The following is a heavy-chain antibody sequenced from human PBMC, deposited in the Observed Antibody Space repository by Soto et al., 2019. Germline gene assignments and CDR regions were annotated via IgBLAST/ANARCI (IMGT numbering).Heavy chain of an antibody. CDR2: ISGSGGST. CDR1: GFTFTSYA. J-gene: IGHJ4*02. V-gene: IGHV3-23*01. D-gene: IGHD3-3*01. CDR3: AKDFDFWGCYPDF. Sequence: GCLCLTGAAAGFTFTSYAVDLVCQAPGKGLEWVSAISGSGGSTYYADSVQGRFTISRDNSKNTLYLQMNSLRAEDTAVYYWAKDFDFWGCYPDFWGQGTLVT.